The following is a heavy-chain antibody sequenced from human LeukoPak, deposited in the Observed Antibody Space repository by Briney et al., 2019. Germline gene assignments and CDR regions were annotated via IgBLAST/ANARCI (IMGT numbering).Heavy chain of an antibody. CDR3: ARAPSYYHDSSGYEHDAFDI. J-gene: IGHJ3*02. V-gene: IGHV1-2*02. CDR2: INPNSGGT. Sequence: GASVKVSCKASGYTFTVYYMHWVRQAPGQGLEWMGWINPNSGGTNYAQKFQGRVTMTRDMSTSTVYMELSSLRSEDTAVYYCARAPSYYHDSSGYEHDAFDIWGQGTMVTVSS. D-gene: IGHD3-22*01. CDR1: GYTFTVYY.